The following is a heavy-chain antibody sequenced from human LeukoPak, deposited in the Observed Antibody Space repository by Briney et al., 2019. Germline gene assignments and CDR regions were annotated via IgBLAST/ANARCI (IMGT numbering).Heavy chain of an antibody. V-gene: IGHV3-11*01. CDR2: ITDTGSTK. Sequence: GGSLRLSCAASGFSFSGYYMIWIRQAPGQGLEWLSYITDTGSTKFYADSVKGRFTISRDNAKNSLFLQMNSLRADDTAVYYCARDGQRNYYYGMDVWGQGTTVTVSS. J-gene: IGHJ6*02. CDR1: GFSFSGYY. CDR3: ARDGQRNYYYGMDV.